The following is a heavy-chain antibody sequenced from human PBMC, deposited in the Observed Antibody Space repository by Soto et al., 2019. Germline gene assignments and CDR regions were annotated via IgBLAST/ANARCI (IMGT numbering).Heavy chain of an antibody. V-gene: IGHV4-30-4*01. CDR3: ARELRDEFGHPVGFDI. CDR1: GDSINSGDYS. Sequence: QVRLQESGPRLVKPSQTWTLTCTVSGDSINSGDYSWNWILQPPGKGLEWIGYVYYSGSTYYNSSLRSRLSISLDTSKTQFSLSLCSVTAADTAMYSCARELRDEFGHPVGFDIWGHGTPVTVSS. CDR2: VYYSGST. D-gene: IGHD3-10*01. J-gene: IGHJ3*02.